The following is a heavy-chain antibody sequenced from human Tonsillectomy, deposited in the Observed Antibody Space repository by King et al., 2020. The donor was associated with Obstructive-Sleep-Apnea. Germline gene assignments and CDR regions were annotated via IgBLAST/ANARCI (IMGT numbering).Heavy chain of an antibody. J-gene: IGHJ6*02. D-gene: IGHD6-13*01. Sequence: VQLVESGGGLVQAGGSLRLSCADSGFTFSSYAMNWVRQAPGKGREWVSAVSASGGSTYYADSVKGRFTISRDNSKNTLYLQMNSLRAEDTAVYYCSKDSGYSSSWPYYYFGLDVWGQGTTVTVSS. CDR1: GFTFSSYA. CDR2: VSASGGST. V-gene: IGHV3-23*04. CDR3: SKDSGYSSSWPYYYFGLDV.